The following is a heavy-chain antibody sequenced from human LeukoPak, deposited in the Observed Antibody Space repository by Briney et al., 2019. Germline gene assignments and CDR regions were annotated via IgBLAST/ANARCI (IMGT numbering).Heavy chain of an antibody. J-gene: IGHJ4*02. V-gene: IGHV4-4*07. CDR3: ARDSGYYYDSSGYFDY. CDR1: GGSISSYY. CDR2: IYTSGST. Sequence: SETLSLTCTVSGGSISSYYWSWIRQPAGEGLEWIGRIYTSGSTNYNPSLKSRVTMSVDTSKNQFSLKLSSVTAADTAVYYCARDSGYYYDSSGYFDYWGQGTLVTVSS. D-gene: IGHD3-22*01.